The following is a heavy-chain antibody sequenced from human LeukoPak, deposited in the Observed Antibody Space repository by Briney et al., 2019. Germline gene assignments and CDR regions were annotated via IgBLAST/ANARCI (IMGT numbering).Heavy chain of an antibody. CDR2: ISSSGSTI. CDR1: GITFSSYG. V-gene: IGHV3-48*04. CDR3: AELGITMIGGV. Sequence: GGSLRLSCEASGITFSSYGMHWVRQAPGKGLEWVSYISSSGSTIYYADSVKGRFTISRDNAKNSLYLQMNSLRAEDTAVYYCAELGITMIGGVWGKGTKVTISS. J-gene: IGHJ6*04. D-gene: IGHD3-10*02.